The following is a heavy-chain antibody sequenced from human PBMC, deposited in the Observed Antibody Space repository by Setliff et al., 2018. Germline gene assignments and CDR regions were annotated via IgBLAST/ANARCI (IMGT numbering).Heavy chain of an antibody. Sequence: SETLSLTCTVPSDSIRSHYWSWIRQPPGKGLEWIGYIQHSGSTNYNPSLESRVTISVDTSKTQFSLKSSSVIAADTAVYYCARSAWGVTGATSFYYYIDVWGKGTTVTSPQ. CDR2: IQHSGST. D-gene: IGHD1-7*01. CDR1: SDSIRSHY. CDR3: ARSAWGVTGATSFYYYIDV. V-gene: IGHV4-59*11. J-gene: IGHJ6*04.